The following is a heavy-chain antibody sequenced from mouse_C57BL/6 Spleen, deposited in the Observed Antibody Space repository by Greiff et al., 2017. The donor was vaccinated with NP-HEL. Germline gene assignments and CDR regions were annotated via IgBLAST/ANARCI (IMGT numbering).Heavy chain of an antibody. Sequence: ESGPGLVKPSQSLSLTCSVTGYSITSGYYWNWIRQFPGNKLEWMSYISYDGSNNYNPSLKNRISITRDTSKNQFFLKLNSVTTEDTATYYCARREGNEGFDYWGQGTTLTVSS. CDR2: ISYDGSN. CDR3: ARREGNEGFDY. D-gene: IGHD2-1*01. CDR1: GYSITSGYY. V-gene: IGHV3-6*01. J-gene: IGHJ2*01.